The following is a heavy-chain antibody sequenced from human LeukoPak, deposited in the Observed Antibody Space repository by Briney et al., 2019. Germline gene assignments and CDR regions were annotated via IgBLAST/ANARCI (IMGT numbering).Heavy chain of an antibody. CDR2: IWYDGSNK. J-gene: IGHJ6*03. D-gene: IGHD3-10*01. V-gene: IGHV3-33*01. CDR3: ARDKGYGSGSKYYYYYMDV. Sequence: PGGSLRLSCAASGFTFSSYGMHWVRQAPGKGLEWVAVIWYDGSNKYYADSVKGRFTISRDNSKNTLYLQMNSLRAEDTAVYYCARDKGYGSGSKYYYYYMDVWGEGTTVTVSS. CDR1: GFTFSSYG.